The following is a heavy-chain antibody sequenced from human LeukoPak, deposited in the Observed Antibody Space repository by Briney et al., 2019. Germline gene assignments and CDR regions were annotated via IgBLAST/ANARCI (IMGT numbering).Heavy chain of an antibody. D-gene: IGHD3-10*01. V-gene: IGHV3-53*01. CDR3: ASGLYYGSGSYYEQDV. CDR1: GFTVSSNY. J-gene: IGHJ6*02. CDR2: IYSGGST. Sequence: GGSLRLSCAASGFTVSSNYMSWVRQAPGKGLEWVSVIYSGGSTYYADSVKGRFTISRDNAKNSLYLQMNSLRAEDTAVYYCASGLYYGSGSYYEQDVWGQGTTVTVSS.